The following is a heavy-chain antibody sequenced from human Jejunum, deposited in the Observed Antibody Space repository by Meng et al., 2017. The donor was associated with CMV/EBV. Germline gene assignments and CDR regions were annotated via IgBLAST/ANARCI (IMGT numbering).Heavy chain of an antibody. Sequence: KPSGYSFTTVDISWVRQAPGQGLEWMGWISTDNGKTNYAPNLQGRVTMTTDTSTSTAYLELRGLRSDDTALYFCARGLIAALFDYWGQGTLVTVSS. D-gene: IGHD6-25*01. CDR2: ISTDNGKT. CDR1: GYSFTTVD. CDR3: ARGLIAALFDY. V-gene: IGHV1-18*01. J-gene: IGHJ4*02.